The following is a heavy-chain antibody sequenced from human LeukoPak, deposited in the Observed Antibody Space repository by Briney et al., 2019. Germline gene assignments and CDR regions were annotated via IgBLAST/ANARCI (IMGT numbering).Heavy chain of an antibody. J-gene: IGHJ4*02. D-gene: IGHD5-12*01. CDR2: ISACGGTT. V-gene: IGHV3-23*01. Sequence: GGSLRLSCTASGFSFSTYAMSWVRQAPGKGLEWVSTISACGGTTYPADSARGRFSISRDNSKNTLSLQMNSLRVDDTAVYYCAKEGPSGYDWDYWGQGTLVTVSS. CDR1: GFSFSTYA. CDR3: AKEGPSGYDWDY.